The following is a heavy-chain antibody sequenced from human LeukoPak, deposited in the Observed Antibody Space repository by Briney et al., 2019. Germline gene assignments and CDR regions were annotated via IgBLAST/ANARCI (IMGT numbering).Heavy chain of an antibody. Sequence: GGSLRLSCAASGFTVSSNYMRWVRQAPGKGLEWVSVIYSGGSTYYADSVKGRFTISRDNSKNTLYLQMNSLRAEDTAVYYCARGGHDFWSGPDQNYYFDYWGQGTLVTVSS. J-gene: IGHJ4*02. V-gene: IGHV3-53*01. CDR1: GFTVSSNY. CDR3: ARGGHDFWSGPDQNYYFDY. D-gene: IGHD3-3*01. CDR2: IYSGGST.